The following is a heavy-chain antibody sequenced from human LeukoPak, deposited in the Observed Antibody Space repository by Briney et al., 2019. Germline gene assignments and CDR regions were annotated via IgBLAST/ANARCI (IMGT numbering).Heavy chain of an antibody. D-gene: IGHD3-16*01. J-gene: IGHJ6*03. CDR3: LKDCLWVDYYSYFYTDV. CDR2: VKQGGSYK. Sequence: GGSLRLSCAASGLTFSNSGMSWVRQAPGKGLEWVSNVKQGGSYKQYADSVKGRFTISRANAKNSLFIQMNSLRAEDTALYYGLKDCLWVDYYSYFYTDVWGKGTSVT. CDR1: GLTFSNSG. V-gene: IGHV3-7*03.